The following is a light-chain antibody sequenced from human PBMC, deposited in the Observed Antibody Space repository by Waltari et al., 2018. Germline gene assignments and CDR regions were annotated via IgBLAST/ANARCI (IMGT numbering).Light chain of an antibody. V-gene: IGLV2-14*01. Sequence: QSALTQPASVSGSPGQSITISCTGTRSDVGGYNYVSWYQQYPGKAPKLMICEVRNRPSGVSNRFSGSKSGNTASLTISGLQGEDEADYYCSSYTSSSTVVFGSGTKVTVL. CDR1: RSDVGGYNY. CDR3: SSYTSSSTVV. CDR2: EVR. J-gene: IGLJ1*01.